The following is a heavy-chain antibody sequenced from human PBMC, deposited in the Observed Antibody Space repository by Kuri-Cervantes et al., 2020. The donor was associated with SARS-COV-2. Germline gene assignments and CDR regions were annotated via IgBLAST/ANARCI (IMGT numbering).Heavy chain of an antibody. CDR1: GGSISSYY. V-gene: IGHV4-4*07. J-gene: IGHJ4*02. D-gene: IGHD1-26*01. CDR3: ARGGGGSYCDFDY. CDR2: IYYSGST. Sequence: GSLRLSCTVSGGSISSYYWSWIRQPAGKGLEWIGRIYYSGSTYYNPSLKSRVTISVDTSKNQFSLKLSSVTAADTAVYYCARGGGGSYCDFDYWGQGTLVTVSS.